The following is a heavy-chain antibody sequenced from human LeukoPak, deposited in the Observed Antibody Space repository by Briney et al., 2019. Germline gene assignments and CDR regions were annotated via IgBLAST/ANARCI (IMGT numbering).Heavy chain of an antibody. V-gene: IGHV3-23*01. CDR1: GFTFSSYG. CDR2: ISGSGGST. D-gene: IGHD3-22*01. J-gene: IGHJ3*02. CDR3: AKDYFQYYYDSSGYYPDAFDI. Sequence: PGGSLRLSCAASGFTFSSYGMSWVRQAPGKGLEWVSAISGSGGSTYYADSVKGRFTISRDNSKNTLYLQMNSLRAEDTAVYYCAKDYFQYYYDSSGYYPDAFDIWGQGTMVTVSS.